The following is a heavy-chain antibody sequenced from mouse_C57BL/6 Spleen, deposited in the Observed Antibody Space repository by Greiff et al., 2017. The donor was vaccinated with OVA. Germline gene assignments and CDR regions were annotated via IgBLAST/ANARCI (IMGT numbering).Heavy chain of an antibody. Sequence: EVKLVESGPELVKPGASVKISCKASGYSFTDYNMNWVKQSNGKRLEWIGVINPDYGTTSYNQSFRGKATLTVDQSSSTDYMQLNSLTSEDSPVYYCASRYYAMDYWGQGTSVTVSS. CDR1: GYSFTDYN. J-gene: IGHJ4*01. CDR3: ASRYYAMDY. CDR2: INPDYGTT. V-gene: IGHV1-39*01.